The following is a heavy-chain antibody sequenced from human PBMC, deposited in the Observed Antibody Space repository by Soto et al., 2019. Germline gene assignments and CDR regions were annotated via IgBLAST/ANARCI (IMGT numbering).Heavy chain of an antibody. Sequence: ASVKVSCKASGYTFTSYGISWVRQAPGQGLEWMGWISAYNGNTNYAQKLQGRVTMTTDTSTSTAYMELRSLRSDDTAVYYCARDRYYDILTGYYQSYFFDYWGQGALVTVSS. CDR3: ARDRYYDILTGYYQSYFFDY. CDR1: GYTFTSYG. D-gene: IGHD3-9*01. V-gene: IGHV1-18*01. CDR2: ISAYNGNT. J-gene: IGHJ4*02.